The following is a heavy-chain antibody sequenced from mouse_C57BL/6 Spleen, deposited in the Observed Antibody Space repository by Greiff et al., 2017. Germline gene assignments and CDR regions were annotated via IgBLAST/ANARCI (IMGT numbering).Heavy chain of an antibody. Sequence: QVQLKQSGAELARPGASVKLSCKASGYTFTSYGISWVKQRTGQGLEWIGEIYPRSGNTYYNEKFKGKATLTADKSSSTAYMELRSLTSEDSAVYFCARPDDYDRAMDYWGQGTSVTVSS. J-gene: IGHJ4*01. V-gene: IGHV1-81*01. CDR2: IYPRSGNT. CDR3: ARPDDYDRAMDY. D-gene: IGHD2-4*01. CDR1: GYTFTSYG.